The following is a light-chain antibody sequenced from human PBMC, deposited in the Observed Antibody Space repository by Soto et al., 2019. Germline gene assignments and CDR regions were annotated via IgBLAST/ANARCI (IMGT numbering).Light chain of an antibody. CDR2: DTS. CDR1: QSVGSN. V-gene: IGKV3-15*01. J-gene: IGKJ3*01. Sequence: EIVMTQSPVTLSVSPGERVRLSCRASQSVGSNVAWYQQKPGQAPRLLIYDTSTRATGIPARFSGSGSGTEFTLTISSLQSEDFAVYYCQQYNNWPPITFGHGTNVDIK. CDR3: QQYNNWPPIT.